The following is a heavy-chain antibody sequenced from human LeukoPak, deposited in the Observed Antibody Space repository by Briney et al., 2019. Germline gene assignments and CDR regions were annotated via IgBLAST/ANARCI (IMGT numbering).Heavy chain of an antibody. CDR2: IYYSGST. CDR1: GGFISSSSYY. V-gene: IGHV4-39*01. CDR3: ARHTMVYANWFDP. D-gene: IGHD2-8*01. Sequence: PSETLSLTCTVSGGFISSSSYYWGWIRQPPGKGLEWIGSIYYSGSTYYNPSLKSRVTISVDTSKNQFSLKLSSVTATDTAVYYCARHTMVYANWFDPWGQGTLVTVSS. J-gene: IGHJ5*02.